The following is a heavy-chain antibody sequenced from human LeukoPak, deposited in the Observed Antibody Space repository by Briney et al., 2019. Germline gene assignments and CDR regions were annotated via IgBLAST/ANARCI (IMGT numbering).Heavy chain of an antibody. CDR1: GYTFTSYA. J-gene: IGHJ4*02. CDR3: ARPKVRSGSPHSDYFDY. CDR2: INAGNGNT. D-gene: IGHD1-26*01. V-gene: IGHV1-3*01. Sequence: ASVKVSCKASGYTFTSYAMHWVRQAPGQRLEWMGWINAGNGNTKYSQKFQGRVTITRDTSASTAYMELSSLRSEDTAVYYCARPKVRSGSPHSDYFDYWGQGTLVTVSS.